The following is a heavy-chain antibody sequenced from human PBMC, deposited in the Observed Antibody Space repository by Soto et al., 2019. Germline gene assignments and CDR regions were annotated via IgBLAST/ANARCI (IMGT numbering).Heavy chain of an antibody. CDR2: INSGSDSI. CDR3: AKSGDSAGWGIDF. CDR1: GFMFDSYP. V-gene: IGHV3-48*02. Sequence: VQLVVSGGGLVQPGGSLRLSCVGSGFMFDSYPMNWVRQAPGKGLEWVSYINSGSDSIYYAESVKGRFTISRDNARNSLSLQMNSLSDEVTAVYYCAKSGDSAGWGIDFWGQGTLVTVSS. D-gene: IGHD6-19*01. J-gene: IGHJ4*02.